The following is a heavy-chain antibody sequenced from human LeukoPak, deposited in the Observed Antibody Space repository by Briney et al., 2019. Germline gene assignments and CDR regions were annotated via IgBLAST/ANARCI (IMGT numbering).Heavy chain of an antibody. D-gene: IGHD3-3*01. CDR3: ARHLGGSGSSDAFDI. CDR2: IFYTGIT. CDR1: GWSISSGGYY. V-gene: IGHV4-39*01. Sequence: PSETLSLTCTVSGWSISSGGYYWSWIRQHPGKGLEWIAYIFYTGITYYNPSLKSRVTISVDTSKNQFSLNLSSVTAADTAVYYCARHLGGSGSSDAFDIWGQGTMVTVSS. J-gene: IGHJ3*02.